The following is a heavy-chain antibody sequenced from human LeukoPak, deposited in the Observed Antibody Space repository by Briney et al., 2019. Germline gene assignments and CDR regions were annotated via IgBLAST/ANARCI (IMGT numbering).Heavy chain of an antibody. CDR3: ARMSCSGGSCHGYYYYGMDV. CDR1: GGSISIISYY. V-gene: IGHV4-39*01. CDR2: IYYSGAT. J-gene: IGHJ6*02. D-gene: IGHD2-15*01. Sequence: SETLPLTCTVSGGSISIISYYWGWIRQPPGKGLEWIGSIYYSGATYYNPPLKGRLTISVDTSQTQFSLKLSSVTAANTAVYYCARMSCSGGSCHGYYYYGMDVWGQGTTVTVSS.